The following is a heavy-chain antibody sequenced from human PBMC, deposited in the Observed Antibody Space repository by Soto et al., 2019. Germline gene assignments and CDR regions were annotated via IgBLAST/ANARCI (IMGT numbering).Heavy chain of an antibody. CDR3: TRGPLGDPIWGSYWLEP. J-gene: IGHJ5*02. Sequence: EVQLVESGGDLVQPGRSLRLSCTASGFTFGDYGLSWFRQTPGKGQEWVGFIRYKGIGGTTEYAASVKGRFTISRDDSRSIAYLQMNSLRTEDTAVYYCTRGPLGDPIWGSYWLEPWGQGILVTVTS. V-gene: IGHV3-49*03. CDR2: IRYKGIGGTT. CDR1: GFTFGDYG. D-gene: IGHD3-16*01.